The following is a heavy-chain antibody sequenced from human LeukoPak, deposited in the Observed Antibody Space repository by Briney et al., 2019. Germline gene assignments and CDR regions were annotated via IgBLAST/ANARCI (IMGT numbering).Heavy chain of an antibody. J-gene: IGHJ4*02. CDR1: GFTFSGSA. V-gene: IGHV3-73*01. Sequence: GGSLRLSCAASGFTFSGSAMHWVRQASGKGLGWVGRIRSKAKSYATAYVESVKGRFTISRDDSKNTAYLQMNSLQTEDTAVYYCTKGTPFAYWGQGTLVTVSS. CDR3: TKGTPFAY. CDR2: IRSKAKSYAT.